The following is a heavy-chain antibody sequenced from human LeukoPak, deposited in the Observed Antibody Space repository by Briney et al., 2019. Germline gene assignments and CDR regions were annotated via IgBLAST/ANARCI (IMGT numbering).Heavy chain of an antibody. J-gene: IGHJ4*02. CDR3: AKGSGSGYGSGPFDY. V-gene: IGHV3-23*01. CDR2: ISTDAGET. D-gene: IGHD3-10*01. CDR1: GFTFSNSG. Sequence: PGGSLRLSCAASGFTFSNSGMSWVRQAPGKGLEWVSAISTDAGETHYADSVKGRFTISRDNSKNTVSLQMSSLRAEDTALYYCAKGSGSGYGSGPFDYRGQGTLVTVSS.